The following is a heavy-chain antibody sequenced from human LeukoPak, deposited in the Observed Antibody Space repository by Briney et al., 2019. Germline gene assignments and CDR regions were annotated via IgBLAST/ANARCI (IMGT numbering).Heavy chain of an antibody. CDR3: ARVSAVADYFDY. CDR1: GYTFTGYY. J-gene: IGHJ4*02. CDR2: MNPNSGAT. V-gene: IGHV1-2*02. D-gene: IGHD6-19*01. Sequence: ASVKVSCKASGYTFTGYYMHWVRQAPGQGLEWMGCMNPNSGATNYAQNFQGRVTMTRDTSISTAYMELNRLRSDDTAVYYCARVSAVADYFDYWGQGTLVTVSS.